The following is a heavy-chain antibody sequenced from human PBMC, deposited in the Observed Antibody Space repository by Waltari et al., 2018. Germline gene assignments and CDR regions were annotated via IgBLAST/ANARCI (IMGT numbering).Heavy chain of an antibody. D-gene: IGHD2-15*01. Sequence: QVQLQESGPGLVKPSGTLSLTCTVSVGSISTYYWRWIRQPPGKGLEWIGYIYYSGSTNYNPSLKSRVTISVDTSKNQFSLKLSSVTAADTAVYYCARRRIGLYYYYMDVWGKGTTVTVSS. CDR2: IYYSGST. CDR1: VGSISTYY. CDR3: ARRRIGLYYYYMDV. V-gene: IGHV4-59*01. J-gene: IGHJ6*03.